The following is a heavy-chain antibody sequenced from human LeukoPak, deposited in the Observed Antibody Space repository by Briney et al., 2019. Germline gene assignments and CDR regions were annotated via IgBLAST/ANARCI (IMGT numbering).Heavy chain of an antibody. V-gene: IGHV3-30*04. CDR3: ASEKPLGGTPFDY. Sequence: GRSLRLSCVASGFTFTGHSMHWVRQAPGKGLEWGAVVAHDEKTIFYADSLKGRFTVSRDNSKNTIYLQLNPLRDEDTTVYHCASEKPLGGTPFDYWAQGSLVTVSS. J-gene: IGHJ4*02. D-gene: IGHD1-26*01. CDR2: VAHDEKTI. CDR1: GFTFTGHS.